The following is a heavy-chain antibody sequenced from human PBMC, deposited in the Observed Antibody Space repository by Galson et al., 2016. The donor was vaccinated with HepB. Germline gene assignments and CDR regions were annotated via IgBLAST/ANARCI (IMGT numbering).Heavy chain of an antibody. CDR2: IYRGGDT. D-gene: IGHD6-25*01. V-gene: IGHV3-53*04. CDR3: ATLAAAGIYGFDH. Sequence: SLRLSCAASEFTVTDNYMSWVRQAPGKGLEWISIIYRGGDTYYSDSVRGRFTISRHTSNNTVELQKNSLRADDTALYYCATLAAAGIYGFDHWGQGALVTVSS. CDR1: EFTVTDNY. J-gene: IGHJ4*02.